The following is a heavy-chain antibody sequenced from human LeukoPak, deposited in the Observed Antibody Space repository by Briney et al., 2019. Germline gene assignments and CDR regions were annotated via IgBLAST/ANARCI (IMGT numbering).Heavy chain of an antibody. CDR2: ISGSGGST. D-gene: IGHD6-13*01. J-gene: IGHJ4*02. Sequence: GGSLRLSCAASGFTFSSYAMSWVRQAPGKGLEWVSAISGSGGSTYYADSVKGRFTISRDNSKNTLYLQMSNLRAEDTAIYYCAKDTSTRWYSSTPLPGDYWGQGTLVTVSS. V-gene: IGHV3-23*01. CDR3: AKDTSTRWYSSTPLPGDY. CDR1: GFTFSSYA.